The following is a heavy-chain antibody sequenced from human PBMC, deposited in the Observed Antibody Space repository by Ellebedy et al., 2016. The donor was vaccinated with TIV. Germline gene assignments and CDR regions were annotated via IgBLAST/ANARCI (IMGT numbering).Heavy chain of an antibody. CDR3: AREKWELHFMHYYYGMDV. Sequence: AASVKVSCKASGYTFTSYAMHWVRQAPGQRLEWMGWINAGNGYKKYSQKFQGRVTITRDTSASTVYMELNSLRSEDTAVYYCAREKWELHFMHYYYGMDVWGQGTTVTVSS. J-gene: IGHJ6*02. V-gene: IGHV1-3*01. D-gene: IGHD1-26*01. CDR1: GYTFTSYA. CDR2: INAGNGYK.